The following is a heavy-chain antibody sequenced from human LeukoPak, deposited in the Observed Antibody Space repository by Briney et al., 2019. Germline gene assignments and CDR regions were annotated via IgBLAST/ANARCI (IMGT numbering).Heavy chain of an antibody. CDR3: ARIGPYDSSGYYLFDY. CDR2: IDWDDDK. D-gene: IGHD3-22*01. Sequence: ESGPTLVNPXQTLTLTCTFSGFSHSTSGMRVSWIRQPPGKALEWLARIDWDDDKFYSTSLKTRLTISKDTSKNQVVLTMTNMDPVDTATYYCARIGPYDSSGYYLFDYWGQGTLVTVSS. V-gene: IGHV2-70*04. CDR1: GFSHSTSGMR. J-gene: IGHJ4*02.